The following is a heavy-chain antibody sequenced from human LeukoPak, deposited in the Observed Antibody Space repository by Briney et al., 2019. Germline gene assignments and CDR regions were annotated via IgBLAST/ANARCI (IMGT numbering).Heavy chain of an antibody. CDR1: GCTISSNSYY. V-gene: IGHV4-39*02. CDR3: ARDYYDSSGYYRRRLYYFDY. Sequence: SETLTLTCTVSGCTISSNSYYWGWIRQPPGKGLEWIGSINYSGSTYYNPSLNSRITISVNTSKNQFSLKLSSVTAADTAVYYCARDYYDSSGYYRRRLYYFDYWGQGTLVTVSS. CDR2: INYSGST. J-gene: IGHJ4*02. D-gene: IGHD3-22*01.